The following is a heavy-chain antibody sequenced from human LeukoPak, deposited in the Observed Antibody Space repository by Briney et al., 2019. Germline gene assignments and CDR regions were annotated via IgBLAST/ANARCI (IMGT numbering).Heavy chain of an antibody. Sequence: PSETLSLTCTVSGYSISSGYYWGWIRQPPGKGLEWIGSIYHSGSTYYNPSLKSRVTISVDTSKNQFSLKLSSVTAADTAVYYCARVLRKGPYGDGGYFYFFMDVWGKGTTVTVSS. CDR2: IYHSGST. CDR3: ARVLRKGPYGDGGYFYFFMDV. D-gene: IGHD4-17*01. CDR1: GYSISSGYY. J-gene: IGHJ6*03. V-gene: IGHV4-38-2*02.